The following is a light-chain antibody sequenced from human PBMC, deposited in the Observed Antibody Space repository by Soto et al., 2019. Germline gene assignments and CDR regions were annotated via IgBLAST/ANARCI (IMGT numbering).Light chain of an antibody. Sequence: DIQMTQSPSSLSASVGDRVTITCRASPSISSYLNWYQQKPGKAPERLIYAASTLLSALPSRLSGSGSGTDFTLTILSLQPEDFAAYYCQQGFSVPITFGLGTRLFIK. V-gene: IGKV1-39*01. CDR2: AAS. CDR3: QQGFSVPIT. CDR1: PSISSY. J-gene: IGKJ5*01.